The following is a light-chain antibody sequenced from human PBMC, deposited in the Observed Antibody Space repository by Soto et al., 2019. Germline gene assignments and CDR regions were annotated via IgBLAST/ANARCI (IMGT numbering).Light chain of an antibody. CDR1: QSVSSSY. Sequence: EIVLTQSPGTLSLSAGERATLSCRASQSVSSSYLAWYQQKPGQAPTVLIYGASSRATGISERFSGSGSGTDFTLTISRLEPEDFAVYYCQQYDTSPTFGQGTKVEIK. CDR2: GAS. CDR3: QQYDTSPT. V-gene: IGKV3-20*01. J-gene: IGKJ1*01.